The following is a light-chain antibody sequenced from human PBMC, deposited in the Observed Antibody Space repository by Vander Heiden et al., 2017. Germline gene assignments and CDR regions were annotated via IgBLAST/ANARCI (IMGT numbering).Light chain of an antibody. CDR2: RNT. CDR3: HSYDSSLSNWV. J-gene: IGLJ3*02. V-gene: IGLV1-40*01. Sequence: HSVLTPPPSVSGAPGQTVTLPCTGSSSNIGAGYAVHWYQQLPGTAPKLLIHRNTNRPSGVPDRFSGSKSGTSASLAITGLQSEDEADYYCHSYDSSLSNWVFGGGTKLTVL. CDR1: SSNIGAGYA.